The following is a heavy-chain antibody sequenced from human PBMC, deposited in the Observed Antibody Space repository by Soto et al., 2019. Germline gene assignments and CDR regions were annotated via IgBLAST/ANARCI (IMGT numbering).Heavy chain of an antibody. Sequence: GGSLRLSCAASGFTFSAFWMSWVRRAPGKGLEWVANIKQDGSNKYYVDSVKGRFTISRDNAKSSLYLQMNNLRAEDTAVYYCATEVWVEYDLRSGYSDYWGRGTLVTVSS. CDR2: IKQDGSNK. CDR1: GFTFSAFW. J-gene: IGHJ4*02. V-gene: IGHV3-7*01. CDR3: ATEVWVEYDLRSGYSDY. D-gene: IGHD3-3*01.